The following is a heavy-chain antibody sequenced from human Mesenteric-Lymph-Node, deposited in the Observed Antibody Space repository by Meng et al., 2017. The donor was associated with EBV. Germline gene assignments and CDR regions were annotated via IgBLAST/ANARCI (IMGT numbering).Heavy chain of an antibody. V-gene: IGHV1-18*01. CDR1: GYTFTTYG. CDR2: ISGYNGNA. CDR3: ARGYTGYAFLDY. Sequence: QVHLVQSGAEVKKPGASVKIACKASGYTFTTYGITWVRHAPGQGLEWMGWISGYNGNANYAQKLQGRVTMTTDTSTSTVHMELRSLRSDDTAVYYCARGYTGYAFLDYWGQGILVTVSS. D-gene: IGHD5-12*01. J-gene: IGHJ4*02.